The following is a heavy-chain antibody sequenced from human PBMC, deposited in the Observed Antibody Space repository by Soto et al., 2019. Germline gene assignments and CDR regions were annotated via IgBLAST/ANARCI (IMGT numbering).Heavy chain of an antibody. CDR1: GFTFSSYS. J-gene: IGHJ6*02. CDR2: ISSSSSYI. CDR3: ARGERGYYDYVWGSYRLMDV. Sequence: GSLRLSCAASGFTFSSYSMNWVRQAPGKGLEWVSSISSSSSYIYYADSVKGRFTISRDNAKNSLYLQMNSLRAEDTAVYYCARGERGYYDYVWGSYRLMDVWGQGTTVTVSS. V-gene: IGHV3-21*01. D-gene: IGHD3-16*02.